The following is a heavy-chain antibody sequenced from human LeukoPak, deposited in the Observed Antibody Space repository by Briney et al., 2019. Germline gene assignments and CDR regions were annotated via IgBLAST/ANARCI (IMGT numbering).Heavy chain of an antibody. Sequence: SETLSLTCTVSGGSISSYYWSWIRQPPGRGLEWIGYIYHSGSTYYNPSLKSRVTISVDRSKNQFSLKLSSVTAADTAVYYCARMLGAFDIWGQGTMVTVSS. J-gene: IGHJ3*02. CDR2: IYHSGST. D-gene: IGHD2-8*01. CDR3: ARMLGAFDI. CDR1: GGSISSYY. V-gene: IGHV4-59*12.